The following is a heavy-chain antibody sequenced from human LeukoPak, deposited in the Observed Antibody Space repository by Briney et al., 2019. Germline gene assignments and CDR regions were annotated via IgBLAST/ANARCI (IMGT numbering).Heavy chain of an antibody. J-gene: IGHJ6*02. D-gene: IGHD6-13*01. V-gene: IGHV4-59*11. CDR1: GASISSHY. CDR3: ARDAQQPPPYYYGMDV. CDR2: IYYSGSA. Sequence: SETLSLTCTVSGASISSHYWSWIRQPPGKGLEWIGYIYYSGSANYNPSLKSRLTISVDTSKNQFSLKLSSVTAADTAVYYCARDAQQPPPYYYGMDVWGQGTTVTVSS.